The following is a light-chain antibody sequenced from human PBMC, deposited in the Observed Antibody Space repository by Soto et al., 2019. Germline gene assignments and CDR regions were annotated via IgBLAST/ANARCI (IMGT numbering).Light chain of an antibody. CDR3: AAWDYSLNGVV. CDR1: SSNIGSNS. Sequence: QSVLTQPPSASGTPGQRVTISCSGSSSNIGSNSVNWYQQLPETAPKLLMHSSNQRPSGVPDRFSGSKSGTSASLDISGLQSEDEADYYCAAWDYSLNGVVFGGGTKLTVL. CDR2: SSN. J-gene: IGLJ2*01. V-gene: IGLV1-44*01.